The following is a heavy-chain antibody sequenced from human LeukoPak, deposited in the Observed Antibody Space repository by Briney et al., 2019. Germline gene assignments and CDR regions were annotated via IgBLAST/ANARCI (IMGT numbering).Heavy chain of an antibody. J-gene: IGHJ4*02. Sequence: GGSLRLSCAASGFTFSSYGMHWVRQAPGKGLEWVAVISYDGSNKYYADSVKGRFTISRDNSKNTLYLQMNSLRAEDTAVYYCAKASVTAMPFDYWGQGTLVTVSS. CDR3: AKASVTAMPFDY. CDR2: ISYDGSNK. CDR1: GFTFSSYG. D-gene: IGHD2-21*02. V-gene: IGHV3-30*18.